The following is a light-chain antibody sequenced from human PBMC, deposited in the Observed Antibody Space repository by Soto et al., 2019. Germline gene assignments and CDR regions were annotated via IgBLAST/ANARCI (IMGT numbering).Light chain of an antibody. V-gene: IGKV1-5*03. CDR2: QAS. CDR3: QRYGDYSPIM. Sequence: DIPMTQSPSTLPASVGDSVTITCRASQSFSHWLAWYQQKPGKAPKLLIYQASSLESKVPSRISGSTSGTEFELTITSLQPDDVAAYCCQRYGDYSPIMFGKET. J-gene: IGKJ1*01. CDR1: QSFSHW.